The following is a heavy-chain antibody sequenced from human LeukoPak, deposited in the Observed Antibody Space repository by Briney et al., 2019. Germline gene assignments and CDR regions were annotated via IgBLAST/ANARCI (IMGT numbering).Heavy chain of an antibody. CDR3: VRDNAYTFDY. CDR1: GFTFSNYA. J-gene: IGHJ4*01. CDR2: ISNSGDTT. V-gene: IGHV3-23*01. Sequence: GGSLRLSCTASGFTFSNYAMSWVRQAPGKGLEWVSAISNSGDTTYCADSVKGRFTISRDNSKNTLYLQLNSLRAEDTAIYYCVRDNAYTFDYWGQGTLVTVSS. D-gene: IGHD5-24*01.